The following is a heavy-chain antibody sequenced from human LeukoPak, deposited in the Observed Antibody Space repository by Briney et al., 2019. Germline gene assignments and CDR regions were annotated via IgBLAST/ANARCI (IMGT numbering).Heavy chain of an antibody. CDR3: ARQRSDYVWGSYRYTKAHFDY. Sequence: SETLSLTCAVYGGSFSGYYWSWIRQPPGKGLEWIGEINHSGSTNYNPSLKSRVTISVDTSKNQFSLKLSSVTAADTAVYYCARQRSDYVWGSYRYTKAHFDYWGQGTLVTVSS. J-gene: IGHJ4*02. CDR1: GGSFSGYY. V-gene: IGHV4-34*01. CDR2: INHSGST. D-gene: IGHD3-16*02.